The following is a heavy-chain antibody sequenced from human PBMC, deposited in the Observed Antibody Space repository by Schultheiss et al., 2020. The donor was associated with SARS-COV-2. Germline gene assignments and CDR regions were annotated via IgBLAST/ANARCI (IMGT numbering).Heavy chain of an antibody. CDR3: TTGRVRTQFDY. CDR2: IKSKTDGGTT. J-gene: IGHJ4*02. V-gene: IGHV3-15*01. CDR1: GFTFSSCT. D-gene: IGHD3-22*01. Sequence: GGSLRLSCAASGFTFSSCTMNWVRQAAGKGLEWVGRIKSKTDGGTTDYAAPVKGRFTISRDDSKNTLYLQMNSLKTEDTAVYYCTTGRVRTQFDYWGQGTLVTVSS.